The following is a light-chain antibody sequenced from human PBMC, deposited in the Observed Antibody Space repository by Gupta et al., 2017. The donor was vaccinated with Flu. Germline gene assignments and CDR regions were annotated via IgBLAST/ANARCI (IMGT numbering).Light chain of an antibody. CDR1: QSLSNNY. J-gene: IGKJ4*01. Sequence: GTLVLSPGERATRSCRASQSLSNNYVAGYQQKPGQSPRLLIYGASSRATGIADRFGGSGSGTDFTLTINGLEAEDFAVYYCQQDDMSPLTFGGGTKVEIK. CDR3: QQDDMSPLT. CDR2: GAS. V-gene: IGKV3-20*01.